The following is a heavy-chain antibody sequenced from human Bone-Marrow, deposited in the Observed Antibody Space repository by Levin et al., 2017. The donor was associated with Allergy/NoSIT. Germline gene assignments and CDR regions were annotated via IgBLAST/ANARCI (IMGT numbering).Heavy chain of an antibody. CDR2: IYYSGST. J-gene: IGHJ6*02. CDR3: AREERTYYYDSSGDYERYGMDV. D-gene: IGHD3-22*01. V-gene: IGHV4-30-4*01. CDR1: GGSISSGDYY. Sequence: SQTLSLTCTVSGGSISSGDYYWSWIRQPPGKGLEWIGYIYYSGSTYYNPSLKSRVTISVDTSKNQFSLKLSSVTAADTAVYYCAREERTYYYDSSGDYERYGMDVWGQGTTVTVSS.